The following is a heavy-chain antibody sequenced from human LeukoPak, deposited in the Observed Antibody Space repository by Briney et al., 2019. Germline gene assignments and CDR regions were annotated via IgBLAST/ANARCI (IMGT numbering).Heavy chain of an antibody. Sequence: SETLSLTCTVSGYSISSGYYWGWIRQPPGKGLEWIGSIYYSGSTYYNPSLKSRVTISVDTSKNQFSLKLSSVTAADTAVYYCARAYEDYDFPNVPDVSFDIWGQGTMVTVSS. V-gene: IGHV4-38-2*02. CDR3: ARAYEDYDFPNVPDVSFDI. CDR2: IYYSGST. D-gene: IGHD3-3*01. J-gene: IGHJ3*02. CDR1: GYSISSGYY.